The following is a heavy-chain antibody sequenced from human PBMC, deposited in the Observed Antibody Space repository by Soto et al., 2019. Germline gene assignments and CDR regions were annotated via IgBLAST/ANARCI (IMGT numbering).Heavy chain of an antibody. Sequence: PGGSLRLSCAASGFTFSTYWMHLVRQAPGKGLAWVSRINPDGSCTAYADSVKGRFTMSRDNSKNMVYLHIISLRAEDTAVYYSARDPPGIGGEYRGQGTLVTVS. J-gene: IGHJ4*02. CDR1: GFTFSTYW. CDR2: INPDGSCT. V-gene: IGHV3-74*01. D-gene: IGHD3-3*01. CDR3: ARDPPGIGGEY.